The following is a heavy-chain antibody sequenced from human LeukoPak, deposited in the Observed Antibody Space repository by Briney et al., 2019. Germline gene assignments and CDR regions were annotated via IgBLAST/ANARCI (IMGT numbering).Heavy chain of an antibody. V-gene: IGHV3-30*18. J-gene: IGHJ4*02. D-gene: IGHD5-24*01. CDR1: GFTFSSYG. CDR2: ISYDGSNK. Sequence: GGSLRLSCAASGFTFSSYGMHWVRQAPGKGLEWVAVISYDGSNKYYADSVKGRFTISRDNSKNTLYLQMNSLRAEDTAVYYCAKDLEMATSLEDYWGQGTLVTVSS. CDR3: AKDLEMATSLEDY.